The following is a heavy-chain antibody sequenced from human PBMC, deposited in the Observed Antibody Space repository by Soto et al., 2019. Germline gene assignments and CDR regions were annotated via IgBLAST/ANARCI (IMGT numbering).Heavy chain of an antibody. V-gene: IGHV3-30*18. D-gene: IGHD4-17*01. J-gene: IGHJ4*02. Sequence: QVQLVESGGGVVQPGRSLRLSCAASGFIFSTYGMHWVRQAPGKGLEWLAVISYDGNNKYYADSVKGRFTISMDKSKNTMGLHMDSLRTEDTDVYYCAKEILLTTIATVGDWGQGTLVTVSS. CDR1: GFIFSTYG. CDR2: ISYDGNNK. CDR3: AKEILLTTIATVGD.